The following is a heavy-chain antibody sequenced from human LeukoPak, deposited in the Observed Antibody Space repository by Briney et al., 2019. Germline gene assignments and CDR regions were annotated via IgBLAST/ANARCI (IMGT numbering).Heavy chain of an antibody. D-gene: IGHD6-19*01. CDR2: MWYDGSNK. V-gene: IGHV3-33*01. CDR1: EFTFSSNG. Sequence: GGSLRLSCAASEFTFSSNGMHWVRQAPGKGLEWVAVMWYDGSNKYYADSVKGRFTISRDNPKNTLYLQMNSLRAEDTAVYYCARDVGSSGLSSWGQGILVTVSS. CDR3: ARDVGSSGLSS. J-gene: IGHJ5*02.